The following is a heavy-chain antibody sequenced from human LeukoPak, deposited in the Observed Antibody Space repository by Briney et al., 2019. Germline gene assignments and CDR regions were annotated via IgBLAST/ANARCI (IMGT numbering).Heavy chain of an antibody. J-gene: IGHJ5*02. CDR3: ARKKSLTGYYIVKYNWFDP. Sequence: ASVKVSCKASGYTFTGYYMHWVRQAPGQGLEWMGWINPNSGGTNYAQKFQGRVTMTRDTSTSTAYMELSRLRSDDTAVYYCARKKSLTGYYIVKYNWFDPWGQGTLVTVSS. V-gene: IGHV1-2*02. CDR2: INPNSGGT. CDR1: GYTFTGYY. D-gene: IGHD3-9*01.